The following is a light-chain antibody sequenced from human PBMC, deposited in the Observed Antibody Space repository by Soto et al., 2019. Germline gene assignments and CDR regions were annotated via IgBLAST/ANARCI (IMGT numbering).Light chain of an antibody. CDR2: GAY. V-gene: IGKV1-9*01. CDR1: QGISTY. CDR3: QQLNSDWYA. Sequence: DIQLTQSPSFLSASVGDRVTITCRASQGISTYLAWYLQRPGKAPKLLIYGAYTLQSGLPSRFSGSGSGTEFTLTISSLQPEDFGTYYCQQLNSDWYAFGQGTKLEIK. J-gene: IGKJ2*01.